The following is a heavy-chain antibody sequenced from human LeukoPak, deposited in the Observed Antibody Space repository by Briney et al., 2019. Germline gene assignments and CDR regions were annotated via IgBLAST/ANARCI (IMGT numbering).Heavy chain of an antibody. J-gene: IGHJ4*02. V-gene: IGHV1-69*13. Sequence: SVKVSCTASGGTFSSYAISWVRQAPGQGLEWMGGIIPIFGTANYAQKFQGRVTITADESTSTAYMELSSLRSEDTAVYYCARSLYYYDSSGYWDYWGQGTLVTVSS. CDR2: IIPIFGTA. CDR1: GGTFSSYA. D-gene: IGHD3-22*01. CDR3: ARSLYYYDSSGYWDY.